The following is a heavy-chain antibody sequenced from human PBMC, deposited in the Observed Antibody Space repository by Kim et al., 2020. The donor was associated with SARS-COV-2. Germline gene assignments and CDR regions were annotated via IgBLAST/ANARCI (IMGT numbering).Heavy chain of an antibody. CDR3: ARHDY. J-gene: IGHJ4*02. V-gene: IGHV4-39*01. CDR2: MYYRGST. Sequence: MYYRGSTYYNPSLKSRVTISVDTSKNQFSLKLSSVTAAETGVYYCARHDYWGQGTLVTVSS.